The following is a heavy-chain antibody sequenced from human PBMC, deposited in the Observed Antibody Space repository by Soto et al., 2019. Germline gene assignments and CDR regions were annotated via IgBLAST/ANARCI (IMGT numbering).Heavy chain of an antibody. V-gene: IGHV3-30*18. CDR1: GFTFSSYG. CDR3: VNDIALVRGVIIDMDV. CDR2: ISYDGSNK. J-gene: IGHJ6*02. Sequence: GGSLRLSCAASGFTFSSYGMHWVRQAPGKGLEWVAVISYDGSNKYYADSVKGRFTISRDNSKNTLYLQMNSLRPEDTVVFYCVNDIALVRGVIIDMDVWGQGTTVTVSS. D-gene: IGHD3-10*01.